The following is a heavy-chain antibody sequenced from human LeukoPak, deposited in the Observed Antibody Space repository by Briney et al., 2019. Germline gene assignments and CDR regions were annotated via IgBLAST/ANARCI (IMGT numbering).Heavy chain of an antibody. Sequence: SLRLSCAASGFPFDDYTIHCVRQVPGKGLEWVSRVSWNSGNIGYADSVKGRFTISRDNAKNSLYQQMNSLRAEDTALYYCAKDMKSYDSSGSYYGMDVWGQGTTVTVSS. CDR3: AKDMKSYDSSGSYYGMDV. CDR2: VSWNSGNI. D-gene: IGHD3-22*01. CDR1: GFPFDDYT. J-gene: IGHJ6*02. V-gene: IGHV3-9*01.